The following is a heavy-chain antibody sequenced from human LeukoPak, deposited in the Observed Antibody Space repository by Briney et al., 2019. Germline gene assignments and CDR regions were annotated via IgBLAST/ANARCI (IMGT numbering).Heavy chain of an antibody. J-gene: IGHJ4*02. D-gene: IGHD2-21*01. V-gene: IGHV3-7*04. CDR1: GFTFSTYW. CDR2: IKEDGREI. CDR3: ARGDTCGY. Sequence: PGGSLRLSCAASGFTFSTYWMSWVRQAPGKGLERVAHIKEDGREINYADSVRSRFTISRDNAKNSLYLQMNSLRAEDTAVYYCARGDTCGYWGQGTLVTVSS.